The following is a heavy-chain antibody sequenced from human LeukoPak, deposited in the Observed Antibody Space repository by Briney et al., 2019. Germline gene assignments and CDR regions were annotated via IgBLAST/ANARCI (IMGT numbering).Heavy chain of an antibody. CDR1: GGTFSSYA. CDR3: ARAQRSGYENDGLVRAFDI. V-gene: IGHV1-69*13. CDR2: IIPIFGTA. D-gene: IGHD5-12*01. Sequence: SVKVSCQASGGTFSSYAISWVRQAPGQGLEWMGGIIPIFGTANYAQKFQGRVTITADGSTSTAYMELSSLRSEDTAVYYCARAQRSGYENDGLVRAFDIWGQGTMVTVSS. J-gene: IGHJ3*02.